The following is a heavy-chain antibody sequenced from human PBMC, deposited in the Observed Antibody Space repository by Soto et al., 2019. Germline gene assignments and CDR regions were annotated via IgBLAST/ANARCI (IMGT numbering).Heavy chain of an antibody. Sequence: QVQVQQSGPRLVKPSETLSLTCTVSSGPTRSHNWGWIRQSPGRGLEWIGYVYYTGGTSYNPSLNSRVTISAATSTNLISLTLSSVTAADTAIYYCVRQGIDYLHGLVDVWGQGTAVSVSS. J-gene: IGHJ6*02. CDR3: VRQGIDYLHGLVDV. V-gene: IGHV4-59*08. CDR1: SGPTRSHN. CDR2: VYYTGGT. D-gene: IGHD1-26*01.